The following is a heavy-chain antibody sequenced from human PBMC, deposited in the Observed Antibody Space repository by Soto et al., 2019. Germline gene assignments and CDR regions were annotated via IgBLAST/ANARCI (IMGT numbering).Heavy chain of an antibody. D-gene: IGHD5-18*01. CDR1: GFTFDDYG. J-gene: IGHJ4*02. CDR2: ISWKGCST. V-gene: IGHV3-20*04. Sequence: PGGSLRLSCAASGFTFDDYGMSWVRQAPGKGLEWVSGISWKGCSTGYADSLRGRFTISRDNAKNSLYLQMNSLRAEDTALYYCARDALGVQLGEANWGRGTLVTVSS. CDR3: ARDALGVQLGEAN.